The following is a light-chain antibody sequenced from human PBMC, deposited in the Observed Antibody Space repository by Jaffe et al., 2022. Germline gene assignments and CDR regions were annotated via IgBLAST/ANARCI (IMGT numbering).Light chain of an antibody. CDR3: QQYNNWPPGPYT. J-gene: IGKJ2*01. Sequence: EIVMTQSPATLSVSPGERATLSCRASQSVSSNLAWYQQKPGQAPRLLIYGASTRATGIPARFSGSGSGTEFTLTISSLQSEDFAVYYCQQYNNWPPGPYTFGQGTKLEIK. CDR1: QSVSSN. CDR2: GAS. V-gene: IGKV3-15*01.